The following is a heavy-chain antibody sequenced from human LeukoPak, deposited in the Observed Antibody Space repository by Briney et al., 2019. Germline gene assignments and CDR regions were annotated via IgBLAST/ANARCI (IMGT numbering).Heavy chain of an antibody. CDR1: GGSISSSSYY. CDR2: IYYSGST. Sequence: SETLSLTCTVSGGSISSSSYYWGWIRQPPGKGLEWIGSIYYSGSTYYNPSLKSRVTISVDTSKNQFSLKLSSVTAADTAVYYCASWWGFDYWGQGTLVTVSS. V-gene: IGHV4-39*07. J-gene: IGHJ4*02. CDR3: ASWWGFDY. D-gene: IGHD2-15*01.